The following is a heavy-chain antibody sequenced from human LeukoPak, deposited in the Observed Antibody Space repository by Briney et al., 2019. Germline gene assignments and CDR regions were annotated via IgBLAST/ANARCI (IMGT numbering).Heavy chain of an antibody. CDR1: GYTFTSYD. CDR2: MNPNSGNT. V-gene: IGHV1-8*01. J-gene: IGHJ4*02. CDR3: ARAHYLGDYILDRDNYFDY. Sequence: ASVNVSCKASGYTFTSYDINWVRQATGQGLEWMGWMNPNSGNTGYAQKFQGRVTMTRNNSISTAYMELSSLRSEDTAVYYCARAHYLGDYILDRDNYFDYWGQGTLVTVSS. D-gene: IGHD2-21*01.